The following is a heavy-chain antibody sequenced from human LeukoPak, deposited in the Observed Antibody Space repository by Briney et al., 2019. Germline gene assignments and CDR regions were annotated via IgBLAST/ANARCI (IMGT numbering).Heavy chain of an antibody. Sequence: GGSLRLSCAASGFTFTSYSMNWVRQAPGKGLEWVSSISSRSVYISYADSVKGRFTISRDNAKNSLYLQMNSLRAEDAAVYYCARVDYLYGGSIDYWGQGTLVTVSS. CDR3: ARVDYLYGGSIDY. CDR1: GFTFTSYS. D-gene: IGHD4/OR15-4a*01. CDR2: ISSRSVYI. J-gene: IGHJ4*02. V-gene: IGHV3-21*01.